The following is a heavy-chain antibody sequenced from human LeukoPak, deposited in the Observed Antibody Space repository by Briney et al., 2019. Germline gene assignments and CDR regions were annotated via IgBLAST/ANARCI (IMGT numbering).Heavy chain of an antibody. J-gene: IGHJ4*02. V-gene: IGHV3-66*01. Sequence: GGSLRLSCAASGFTVSSNYMSWVRQAPGKGLEWVSVIYSGGSTYHADSVKGRFTISRDNSKNTLYLQMNSLRAEDTAVYYCARGPDSSNWYEPVDYWGQGTLVTVSS. CDR3: ARGPDSSNWYEPVDY. D-gene: IGHD6-13*01. CDR1: GFTVSSNY. CDR2: IYSGGST.